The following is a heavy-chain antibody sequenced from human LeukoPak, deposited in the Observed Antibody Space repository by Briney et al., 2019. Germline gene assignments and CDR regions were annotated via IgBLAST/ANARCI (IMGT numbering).Heavy chain of an antibody. CDR1: GFTLSSYG. Sequence: GGSLRLSCAASGFTLSSYGMHWVRQAPGKGLEWVAVISYDGSNKYYADSVKGRFTISRDNSKNTLYLQMNSLRAEDTAVYYCAKEGIAVAGPYYFDYWGQGTLVTVSS. V-gene: IGHV3-30*18. CDR2: ISYDGSNK. CDR3: AKEGIAVAGPYYFDY. J-gene: IGHJ4*02. D-gene: IGHD6-19*01.